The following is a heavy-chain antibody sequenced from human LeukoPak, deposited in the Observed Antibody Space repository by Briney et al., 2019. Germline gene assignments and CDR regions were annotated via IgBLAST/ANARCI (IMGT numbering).Heavy chain of an antibody. CDR2: TYYRSTWYN. Sequence: SQTLSLTCAISGDSVSSNSVNWNWISQSPSRGLEWLGRTYYRSTWYNDYAVSVRGRITVNPDTSKNQFSLHLNSVTPEDTAVYYCARRLTQYDCFDPWGQRILVTVSS. CDR3: ARRLTQYDCFDP. V-gene: IGHV6-1*01. D-gene: IGHD2-2*01. J-gene: IGHJ5*02. CDR1: GDSVSSNSVN.